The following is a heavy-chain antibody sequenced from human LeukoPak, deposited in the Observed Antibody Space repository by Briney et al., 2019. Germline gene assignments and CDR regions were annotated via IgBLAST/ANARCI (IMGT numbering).Heavy chain of an antibody. J-gene: IGHJ4*02. D-gene: IGHD3-3*01. CDR1: GYTFTGYY. Sequence: ASVKVSCKASGYTFTGYYMHWVRQAPGQGLEWMGWINPNSGGTNYAQKFQGSVTMSTETSTSTAYMELRSLRSDDTAVYYCARDKSITVFGVVSNFDYWGPGTLVTVSS. CDR2: INPNSGGT. CDR3: ARDKSITVFGVVSNFDY. V-gene: IGHV1-2*02.